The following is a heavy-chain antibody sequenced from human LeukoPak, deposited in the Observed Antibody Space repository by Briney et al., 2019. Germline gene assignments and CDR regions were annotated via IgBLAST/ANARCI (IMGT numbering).Heavy chain of an antibody. V-gene: IGHV1-69*05. CDR1: GGTFSNYA. D-gene: IGHD3-10*01. J-gene: IGHJ4*02. Sequence: SVKVSCKASGGTFSNYAISWVRPAPGQGVKWMGGIIPIFGTANHAQKFQGRVTITTDESTSTAYMELSSLRSEDTAVYYCARDLFSGYYYGSGSYGDFDYWGQGTLVTVSS. CDR2: IIPIFGTA. CDR3: ARDLFSGYYYGSGSYGDFDY.